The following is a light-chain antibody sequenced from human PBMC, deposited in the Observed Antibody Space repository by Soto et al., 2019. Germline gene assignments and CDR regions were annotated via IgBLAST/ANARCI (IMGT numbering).Light chain of an antibody. Sequence: DIQMTQSPSALSASVGDRVTITCRASQSVNGWLAWYQQKPGKAPKLLIYDVSSLERGVPSRFSGSGSGTEFTLTISGLHPDDFATYYCQQYESYSGTFGPGTSVDLK. CDR2: DVS. CDR1: QSVNGW. J-gene: IGKJ1*01. CDR3: QQYESYSGT. V-gene: IGKV1-5*01.